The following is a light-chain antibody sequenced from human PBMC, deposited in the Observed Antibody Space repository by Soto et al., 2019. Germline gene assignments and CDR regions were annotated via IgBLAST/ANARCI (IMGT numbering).Light chain of an antibody. CDR1: QSVSIN. CDR3: QQYNNWPRT. Sequence: EIVMTQSPATLSVSPGERATLSCRASQSVSINLAWNQQRPGQAPRLLIYGASIRATGVPARFSGSGSGTEFTLTISSLQSEDFAVYHCQQYNNWPRTFGQGTKVEIK. V-gene: IGKV3-15*01. CDR2: GAS. J-gene: IGKJ1*01.